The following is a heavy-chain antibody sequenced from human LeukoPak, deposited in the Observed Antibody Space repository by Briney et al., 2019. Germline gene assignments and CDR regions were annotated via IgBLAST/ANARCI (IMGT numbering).Heavy chain of an antibody. CDR3: ARGCEAATVVTGSDPCAFDI. Sequence: SVKVSCKASGGTFSSYAISWVRQAPGQGLEWVGRIIPILGIANYAQKFQGRVTITADKSTSTAYMELSSLRSEDTAVYYCARGCEAATVVTGSDPCAFDIWGQGTMVTVSS. V-gene: IGHV1-69*04. CDR1: GGTFSSYA. CDR2: IIPILGIA. D-gene: IGHD4-23*01. J-gene: IGHJ3*02.